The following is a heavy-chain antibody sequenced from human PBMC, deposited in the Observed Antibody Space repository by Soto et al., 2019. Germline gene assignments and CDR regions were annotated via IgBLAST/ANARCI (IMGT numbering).Heavy chain of an antibody. Sequence: PSETRSLTCTVSGASISTYYWSWIRQPPGKGLEWIGYISYSGSTNYNPSLKSRVTISFDASKNEISLQVRSATAADAAVYYCARDLKEYCSDGKCNWFDPWGQGTLVTAPQ. CDR2: ISYSGST. CDR3: ARDLKEYCSDGKCNWFDP. J-gene: IGHJ5*02. D-gene: IGHD2-15*01. CDR1: GASISTYY. V-gene: IGHV4-59*01.